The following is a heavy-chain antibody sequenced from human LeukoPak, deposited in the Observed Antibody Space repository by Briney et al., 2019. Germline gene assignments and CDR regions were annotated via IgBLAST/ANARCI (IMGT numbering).Heavy chain of an antibody. CDR3: AKIDAY. Sequence: QSGGSLRLSXAASGFTFGRNWMHWVRQTPGKGLVWVSRINSDGSITNYADSVKGRFTISRDNAKNTLYLQMSSLRAEDTAVYYCAKIDAYWGQGTLVTVPS. CDR1: GFTFGRNW. V-gene: IGHV3-74*01. CDR2: INSDGSIT. J-gene: IGHJ4*02.